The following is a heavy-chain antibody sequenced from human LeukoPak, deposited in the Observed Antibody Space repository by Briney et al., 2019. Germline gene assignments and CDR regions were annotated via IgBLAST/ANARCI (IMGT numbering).Heavy chain of an antibody. Sequence: SSETLSLTCTVSGGSITSYYWSWIRQPPGKGLEWIGYIYYSGSTNCDPSLKSRVTISVDTSKNQFSLKLSSVTAADTAVYYCARRGYSSQFDPWGQGTLVTVSS. CDR2: IYYSGST. D-gene: IGHD6-13*01. CDR1: GGSITSYY. CDR3: ARRGYSSQFDP. V-gene: IGHV4-59*01. J-gene: IGHJ5*02.